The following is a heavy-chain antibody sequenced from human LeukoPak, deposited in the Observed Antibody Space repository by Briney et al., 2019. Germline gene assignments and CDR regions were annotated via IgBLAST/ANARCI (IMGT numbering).Heavy chain of an antibody. J-gene: IGHJ5*02. D-gene: IGHD3-10*01. CDR1: GGSISSYY. CDR2: IYTSGST. V-gene: IGHV4-4*07. Sequence: PSETLSLTCTVSGGSISSYYWSWIRQPAGKGLEWIGRIYTSGSTKYNPSLKSRVTMSVDTSKNQFSLKLGCVTAADTAVYYCARSYGSGSYGWFDPWGQGTLVTVSS. CDR3: ARSYGSGSYGWFDP.